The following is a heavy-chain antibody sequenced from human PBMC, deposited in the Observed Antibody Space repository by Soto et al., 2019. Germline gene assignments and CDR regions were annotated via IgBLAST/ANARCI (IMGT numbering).Heavy chain of an antibody. D-gene: IGHD3-3*01. J-gene: IGHJ5*02. CDR2: INHSGST. V-gene: IGHV4-34*01. CDR1: GGSFSGYY. Sequence: SETLSLTCAVYGGSFSGYYWSWIRQPPGKGLEWIGEINHSGSTNYNPSLKSRVTISVDTSKNQFSLKLSSVTAADTAVYYCARSSPALIHYDFWSGYYHNWFDPWGQGTLVTVSS. CDR3: ARSSPALIHYDFWSGYYHNWFDP.